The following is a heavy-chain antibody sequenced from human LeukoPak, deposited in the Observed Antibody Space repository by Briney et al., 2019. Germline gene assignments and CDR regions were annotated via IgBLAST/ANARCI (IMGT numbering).Heavy chain of an antibody. V-gene: IGHV4-59*08. D-gene: IGHD1-26*01. Sequence: SETLSLTCSVSGGSISSYYWSWIRQPPGKGLEWIGYIYYSGSTNYNPSLKSRVTISVDTSKNQLSLKLSSLTAADTAVYYCARHEYSGSYYGLSWFDPWGQGTLVTVSS. J-gene: IGHJ5*02. CDR3: ARHEYSGSYYGLSWFDP. CDR2: IYYSGST. CDR1: GGSISSYY.